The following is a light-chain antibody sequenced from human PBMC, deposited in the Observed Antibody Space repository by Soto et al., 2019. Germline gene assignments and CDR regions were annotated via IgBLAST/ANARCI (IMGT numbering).Light chain of an antibody. Sequence: DIQMTQSPSSLSASVGDRVTITCRASHIISSYLIWYQQKPGKAPKLLIYKASTLKSGVPSRFSGSGSGTEFTLTISSLQPDDFATYYCQHYNSYSEAFGQGTKVDIK. J-gene: IGKJ1*01. CDR2: KAS. CDR1: HIISSY. V-gene: IGKV1-5*03. CDR3: QHYNSYSEA.